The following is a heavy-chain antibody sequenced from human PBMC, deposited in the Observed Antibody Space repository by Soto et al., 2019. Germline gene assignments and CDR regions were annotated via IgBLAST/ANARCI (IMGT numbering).Heavy chain of an antibody. CDR3: AREGLLWFGEFGDARGPYHYYMDV. D-gene: IGHD3-10*01. CDR1: GFTFSDYY. Sequence: QVQLVESGGGLVKPGGSLRLSCAASGFTFSDYYMSWIRQAPGKGLEWVSYISSSGSTIYYADSVKGRFTISRDNAKNSLYLQMNSLRAEDTAVYYCAREGLLWFGEFGDARGPYHYYMDVWGKGTTVTVSS. V-gene: IGHV3-11*01. J-gene: IGHJ6*03. CDR2: ISSSGSTI.